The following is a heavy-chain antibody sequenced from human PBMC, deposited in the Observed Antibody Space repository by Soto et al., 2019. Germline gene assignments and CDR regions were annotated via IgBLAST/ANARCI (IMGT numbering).Heavy chain of an antibody. CDR2: IYYSGST. J-gene: IGHJ6*02. V-gene: IGHV4-31*03. CDR1: GGSISSGGYY. D-gene: IGHD1-26*01. Sequence: SETLSLTCTVSGGSISSGGYYWSWIRQHPGKGLEWIGYIYYSGSTYYNPSLKSRVTISVDTSKNQFSLKLSSVTAADTAVYYWAIEGGATYYYHYGMDVWGQGTTVAVSS. CDR3: AIEGGATYYYHYGMDV.